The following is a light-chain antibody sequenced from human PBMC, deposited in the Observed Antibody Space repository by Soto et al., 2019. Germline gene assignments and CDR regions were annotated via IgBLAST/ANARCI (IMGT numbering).Light chain of an antibody. Sequence: EIVLTQSPGILSLSPGARATLSCRASQTVAYTSLAWYQQRPGQAPRLLIYGTSTRATGTPDRFIGSGCGTAFTLTISRLEPEDFAVYYCQQYVTTPRTFGQGTKVE. V-gene: IGKV3-20*01. CDR1: QTVAYTS. CDR3: QQYVTTPRT. J-gene: IGKJ1*01. CDR2: GTS.